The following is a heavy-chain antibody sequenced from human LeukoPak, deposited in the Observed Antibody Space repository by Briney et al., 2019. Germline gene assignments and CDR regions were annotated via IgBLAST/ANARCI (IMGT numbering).Heavy chain of an antibody. CDR1: GGSIRSYY. CDR2: IHDSGST. J-gene: IGHJ3*02. Sequence: SETLSLTCTVSGGSIRSYYWSWIRQPPGKGLEWIAHIHDSGSTSYNPSLKSRLTMSVDTSKNQFSLRLSSVTAADTAVYYCARQRAYSYSLDAFDIWGHGTLVTVSS. D-gene: IGHD5-18*01. CDR3: ARQRAYSYSLDAFDI. V-gene: IGHV4-59*08.